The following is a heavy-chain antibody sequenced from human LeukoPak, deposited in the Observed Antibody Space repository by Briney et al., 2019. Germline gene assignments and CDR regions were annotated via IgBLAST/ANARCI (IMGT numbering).Heavy chain of an antibody. CDR2: IIPIFGTA. D-gene: IGHD3-3*01. Sequence: SVKVSCKDSGGTFSSYAISWVRQATGQGLEWMGGIIPIFGTANYAQKFQGRVTITADESTSTAYMELSSLRSEDTAVYYCAREETIFGVVIAPAYYYYGMDVWGQGTTVTVSS. V-gene: IGHV1-69*13. CDR1: GGTFSSYA. J-gene: IGHJ6*02. CDR3: AREETIFGVVIAPAYYYYGMDV.